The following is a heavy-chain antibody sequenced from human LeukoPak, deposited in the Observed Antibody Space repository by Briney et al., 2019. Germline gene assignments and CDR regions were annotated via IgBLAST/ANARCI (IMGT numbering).Heavy chain of an antibody. CDR1: GFTFSRYA. D-gene: IGHD4-17*01. Sequence: GGSLRLSCAAAGFTFSRYAMSWVRQAPGEGKRLEWVSAITASGANTYYADSVKGRFTISRDRSKNTLYLQMNSLRAEDTAVYYCAKSRDSGDYGDWCFDLWGRGTLVTVSS. V-gene: IGHV3-23*01. CDR2: ITASGANT. CDR3: AKSRDSGDYGDWCFDL. J-gene: IGHJ2*01.